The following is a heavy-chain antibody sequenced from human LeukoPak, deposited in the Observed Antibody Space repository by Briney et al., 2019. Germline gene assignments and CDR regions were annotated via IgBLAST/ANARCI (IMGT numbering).Heavy chain of an antibody. V-gene: IGHV3-11*06. CDR2: ISSSSAYT. D-gene: IGHD1-1*01. J-gene: IGHJ5*01. Sequence: GGSLRLSCAASGFTFSNYYMNWIRQAPGKGPEWLSYISSSSAYTNYADSVKGRFTISRDNAKNSLYLQMNSLRAEDTAVYYCARDPTGTNWFDSWGQGTLVTVSS. CDR1: GFTFSNYY. CDR3: ARDPTGTNWFDS.